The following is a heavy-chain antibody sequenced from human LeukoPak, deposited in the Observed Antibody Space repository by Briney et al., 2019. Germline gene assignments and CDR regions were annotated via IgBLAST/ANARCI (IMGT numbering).Heavy chain of an antibody. J-gene: IGHJ4*02. CDR1: GFTFSNAW. D-gene: IGHD3-3*01. Sequence: GGSLRLSCAASGFTFSNAWMSWVRQAPGKGLEWVGRIKSKTDGGTTDYAAPVKGRFTISRDDSKNTLYLQMNSLKTEDTAVYYCTTGTITIFGVVIIEDDYWGQGTLVTVSS. CDR2: IKSKTDGGTT. CDR3: TTGTITIFGVVIIEDDY. V-gene: IGHV3-15*01.